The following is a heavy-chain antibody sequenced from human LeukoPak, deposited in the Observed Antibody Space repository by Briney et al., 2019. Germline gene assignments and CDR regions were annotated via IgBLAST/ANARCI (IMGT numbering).Heavy chain of an antibody. V-gene: IGHV3-15*01. CDR2: IKSKTDGGTR. CDR3: TAYVDFYPF. D-gene: IGHD3-3*01. J-gene: IGHJ4*02. CDR1: GFIFTDYW. Sequence: GGSLRLSCGASGFIFTDYWMSWVRQAPGKGLEWVGRIKSKTDGGTRDYAAPVKGRFTISRDDSKNTLYLQMNSLKTEDTAVYYCTAYVDFYPFWGQGTLVTVSS.